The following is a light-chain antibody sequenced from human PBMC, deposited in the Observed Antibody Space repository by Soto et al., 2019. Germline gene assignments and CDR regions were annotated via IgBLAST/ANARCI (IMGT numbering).Light chain of an antibody. Sequence: EIVLTQSPATLSLSPGERATLSCRASQGVSSHLAWYQQKPGQAPRLLIYDASSMATGVPARFSGSGSGTDFPLTISSLESEDVAVYYCQQRRNWPIAFGQGTRLEIK. J-gene: IGKJ5*01. V-gene: IGKV3-11*01. CDR2: DAS. CDR1: QGVSSH. CDR3: QQRRNWPIA.